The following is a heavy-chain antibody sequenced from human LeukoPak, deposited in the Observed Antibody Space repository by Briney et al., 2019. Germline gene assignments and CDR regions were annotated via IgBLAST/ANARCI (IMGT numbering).Heavy chain of an antibody. CDR2: LGSSSSYI. D-gene: IGHD6-19*01. CDR3: ATISSGWSTIDY. Sequence: TGGSLRLSCAASGFTFSSYSMSWVRQAPGKGLEWVSFLGSSSSYIYYADSVKGRFTISRDNAKNSLYLQMNSLRAEDTAVYYCATISSGWSTIDYWGQGTLVTVSS. CDR1: GFTFSSYS. J-gene: IGHJ4*02. V-gene: IGHV3-21*01.